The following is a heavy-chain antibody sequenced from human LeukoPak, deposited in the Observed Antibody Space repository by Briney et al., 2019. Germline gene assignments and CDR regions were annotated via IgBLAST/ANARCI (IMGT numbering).Heavy chain of an antibody. D-gene: IGHD3-22*01. CDR1: GGSFSGYY. J-gene: IGHJ4*02. CDR2: INHSGST. Sequence: SETLSLTCAVYGGSFSGYYWSWIRQPPGQGLEWIGEINHSGSTNYNPSHKSRVTISVDTSKNQFSLKLSSVTAADTAVYYCARGGAYYYDSSGYYPIRHDYWGQGTLVTVSS. CDR3: ARGGAYYYDSSGYYPIRHDY. V-gene: IGHV4-34*01.